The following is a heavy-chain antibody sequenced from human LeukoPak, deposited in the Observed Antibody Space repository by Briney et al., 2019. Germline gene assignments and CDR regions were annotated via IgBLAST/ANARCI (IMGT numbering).Heavy chain of an antibody. V-gene: IGHV3-21*01. CDR2: ISSSSSYI. J-gene: IGHJ3*02. D-gene: IGHD3-3*01. Sequence: SGGSLRLSCAASGFTFSSYSMNWVRQAPGKGLEWVSSISSSSSYIYYADSVKGRFTISRDNAKNSLYLQMNSLRAEDTAVYYCARDRYYDFWSGYSYDAFDIWGQGTMVTVSS. CDR1: GFTFSSYS. CDR3: ARDRYYDFWSGYSYDAFDI.